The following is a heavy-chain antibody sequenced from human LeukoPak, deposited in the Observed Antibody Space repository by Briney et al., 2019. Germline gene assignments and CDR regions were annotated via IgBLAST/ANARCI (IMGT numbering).Heavy chain of an antibody. CDR3: AKSYYYDKLAYY. V-gene: IGHV3-30*18. Sequence: GGSLRLSCAASGFTFSSYAMHWVRQATGKELEWVAVISYDGSNKYYADSVKGRFTIFRDNSKNTLYLQMNSLRAEDTAVYYCAKSYYYDKLAYYWGQGTLVTVSS. CDR1: GFTFSSYA. CDR2: ISYDGSNK. D-gene: IGHD3-22*01. J-gene: IGHJ4*02.